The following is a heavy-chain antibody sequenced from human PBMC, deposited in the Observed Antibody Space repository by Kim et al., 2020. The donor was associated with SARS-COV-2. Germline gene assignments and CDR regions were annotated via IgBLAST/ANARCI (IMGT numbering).Heavy chain of an antibody. V-gene: IGHV3-21*01. CDR1: GFTFSSYS. CDR3: AREGVVRAFDI. J-gene: IGHJ3*02. Sequence: GGSLRLSCAASGFTFSSYSMNWVRQAPGKGLEWVSSISSSSSYIYYADSVKGRFTISRDNAKNSLYLQMNSLRAEDTAVYYCAREGVVRAFDIWGQGTMVTVSS. D-gene: IGHD2-8*01. CDR2: ISSSSSYI.